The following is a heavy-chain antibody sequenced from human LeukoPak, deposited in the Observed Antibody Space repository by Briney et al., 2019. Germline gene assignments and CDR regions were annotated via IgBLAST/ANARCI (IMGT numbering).Heavy chain of an antibody. D-gene: IGHD3-10*01. J-gene: IGHJ3*02. Sequence: SETLSLTCAVYGGSFSGYYWSWIRQPPGKGLEWSGEINHSGSTNYHPSLKSRVTISVDTSKNQFSLKLSSVTAADTAVYYCARSYRITMVRGNKAFDIWGQGTMVTVSS. CDR2: INHSGST. V-gene: IGHV4-34*01. CDR3: ARSYRITMVRGNKAFDI. CDR1: GGSFSGYY.